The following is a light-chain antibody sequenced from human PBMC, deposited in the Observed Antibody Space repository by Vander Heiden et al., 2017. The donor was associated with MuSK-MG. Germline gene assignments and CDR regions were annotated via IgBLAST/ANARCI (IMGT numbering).Light chain of an antibody. Sequence: EIVLTQSPATLSLSPGARATLSCRASQSVSSYLAWYQQKPGQAPRLLIYDASNRATGIPVRFSGSGSGTDFTLTISSLEPEDFAVYYCQQRVNWPITFGQGTRLEIK. CDR1: QSVSSY. J-gene: IGKJ5*01. CDR3: QQRVNWPIT. CDR2: DAS. V-gene: IGKV3-11*01.